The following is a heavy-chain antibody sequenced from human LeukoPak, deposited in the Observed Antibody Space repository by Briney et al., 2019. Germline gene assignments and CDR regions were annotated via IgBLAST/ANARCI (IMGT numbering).Heavy chain of an antibody. CDR1: GGSISSSNW. Sequence: PSETLSLTCAVSGGSISSSNWWSWVRQPPGKGLEWIGEIYHSGSTNYNPSLKSRVTISVDKSKNQFSLKLSSVTAADTAVYYCARVDVLRFLEWTYDAFDIWGQGTMVTVSS. V-gene: IGHV4-4*02. D-gene: IGHD3-3*01. CDR2: IYHSGST. CDR3: ARVDVLRFLEWTYDAFDI. J-gene: IGHJ3*02.